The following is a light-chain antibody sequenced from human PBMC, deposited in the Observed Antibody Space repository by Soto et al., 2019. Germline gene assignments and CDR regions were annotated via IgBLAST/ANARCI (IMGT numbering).Light chain of an antibody. Sequence: SALTQPPSVSGAPGQRVTISCTGSSSNIGAGYDVHWYQQLPGTAPKLLIYGNSNRPSGVPDRFSGSKSGTSASLAITGLQAEDEADYYCQSSDSSLSGYVFGTGTKVTVL. CDR1: SSNIGAGYD. CDR2: GNS. J-gene: IGLJ1*01. CDR3: QSSDSSLSGYV. V-gene: IGLV1-40*01.